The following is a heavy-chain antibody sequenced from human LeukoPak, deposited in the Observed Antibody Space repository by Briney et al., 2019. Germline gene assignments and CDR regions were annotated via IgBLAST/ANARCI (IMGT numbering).Heavy chain of an antibody. Sequence: TGGSLRLSCAASGFTFSYYGMHWVRQAPGKGLERVAFIRYVERDKYYADSVKGRFTISRDNSKNTLYLQMNSLRAEDTAVYYCAIPGTAVAGTSGGDYWGQGTLVTVSS. J-gene: IGHJ4*02. CDR1: GFTFSYYG. CDR2: IRYVERDK. D-gene: IGHD6-19*01. V-gene: IGHV3-30*02. CDR3: AIPGTAVAGTSGGDY.